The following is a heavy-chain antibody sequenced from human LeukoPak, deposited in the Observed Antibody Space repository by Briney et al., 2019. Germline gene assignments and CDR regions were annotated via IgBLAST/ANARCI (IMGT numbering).Heavy chain of an antibody. Sequence: PSETLSLTCTVSGGSISSYYWSWIRQPPGKGLEWIRYIYYSGSTNYNPSLKSRFTISVDTSKNQFSQKLSSVTAADTALYYRGSTNYNPSLKSRVTISVDTSKNQFSLKLSSVTAADTAVYYRARGYYYGSGSYRPGWFDPWGQGTLVTVSS. CDR2: IYYSGST. CDR3: GSTNYNPSLKSRVTISVDTSKNQFSLKLSSVTAADTAVYYRARGYYYGSGSYRPGWFDP. D-gene: IGHD3-10*01. V-gene: IGHV4-59*01. CDR1: GGSISSYY. J-gene: IGHJ5*02.